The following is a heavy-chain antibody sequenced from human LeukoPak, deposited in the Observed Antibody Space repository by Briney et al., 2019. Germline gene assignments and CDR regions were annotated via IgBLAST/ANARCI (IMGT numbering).Heavy chain of an antibody. J-gene: IGHJ4*02. D-gene: IGHD2-2*03. CDR3: ARAPLGYCSSTSCFIFDY. CDR1: GGSISSGDYY. V-gene: IGHV4-30-4*01. CDR2: IYYSGST. Sequence: SQTLSLNCTVSGGSISSGDYYWSWIRQPPGKGLEWIGYIYYSGSTYYNPSLKSRVTISVDTSKNQFSLKLSSVTAADTAVYYCARAPLGYCSSTSCFIFDYWGQGTLVTVSS.